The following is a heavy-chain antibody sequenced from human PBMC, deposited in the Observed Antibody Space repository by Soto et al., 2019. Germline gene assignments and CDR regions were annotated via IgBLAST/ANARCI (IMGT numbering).Heavy chain of an antibody. CDR1: GFSLSNARMG. J-gene: IGHJ4*02. CDR3: ARILGSSWSFRFDY. V-gene: IGHV2-26*01. CDR2: IFSNDEK. Sequence: SGPTLVNPTETLTLTCTVSGFSLSNARMGVSWIRQPPGKALEWLAHIFSNDEKSYSTSLKSRLTISKDTSKSQVVLTMTNMDPVDTATYYCARILGSSWSFRFDYWGQGTLVTVSS. D-gene: IGHD6-13*01.